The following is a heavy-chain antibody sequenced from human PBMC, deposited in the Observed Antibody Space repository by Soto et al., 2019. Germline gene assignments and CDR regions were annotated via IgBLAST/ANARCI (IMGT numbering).Heavy chain of an antibody. CDR2: IYYSGST. Sequence: SETLSLTCTVSGGSISSGGYYWSWIRQHPGKGLEWIGYIYYSGSTYYNPSLKSRVTISVDTSKNQFSLKLSSVTAADTAVYYCQYYYDSSGYYFADWGQGTLVTVSS. CDR1: GGSISSGGYY. CDR3: QYYYDSSGYYFAD. V-gene: IGHV4-31*03. D-gene: IGHD3-22*01. J-gene: IGHJ4*02.